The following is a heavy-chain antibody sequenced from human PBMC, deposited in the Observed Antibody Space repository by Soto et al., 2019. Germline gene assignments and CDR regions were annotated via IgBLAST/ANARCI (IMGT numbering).Heavy chain of an antibody. V-gene: IGHV2-26*01. CDR2: IFSTDEK. CDR1: GFSLTSPRMG. D-gene: IGHD3-22*01. CDR3: ARSGYGGRWVWDY. Sequence: QVTLKESGPVLATPTETLTLTCTVSGFSLTSPRMGVSWIRQPPGKALEWLAHIFSTDEKSYSTSLRSRLAISRDNSECNVVLTMNNMDGVDTGKYYCARSGYGGRWVWDYWGQGALVTVSS. J-gene: IGHJ4*02.